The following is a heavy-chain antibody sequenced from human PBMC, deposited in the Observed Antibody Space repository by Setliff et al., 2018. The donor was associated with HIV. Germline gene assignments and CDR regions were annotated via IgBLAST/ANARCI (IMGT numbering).Heavy chain of an antibody. J-gene: IGHJ6*03. D-gene: IGHD6-6*01. CDR3: ARGITPPTRQGYYYMDV. CDR1: GYY. Sequence: SETLSLTCTVSGYYWTWIRQPPGKGLEWIGYIYYTGGTDSNPSLTRRLTISVDTSNNQFSLSLTSVTAADTAIYYCARGITPPTRQGYYYMDVWGKGTTVTVSS. V-gene: IGHV4-59*01. CDR2: IYYTGGT.